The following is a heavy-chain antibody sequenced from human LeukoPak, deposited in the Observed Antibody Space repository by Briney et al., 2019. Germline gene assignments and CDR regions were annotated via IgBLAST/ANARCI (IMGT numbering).Heavy chain of an antibody. CDR2: ITWNSGSM. CDR3: ATNSTVTRVGFDY. CDR1: GFTFDDYA. Sequence: GRSLRLSCAASGFTFDDYAMHWVRQAPGKGLEWVSGITWNSGSMAYVDPVKGRFTISRDNAKNSLYLQMNSLRAEDMAVYYCATNSTVTRVGFDYWGQGTLVTVSS. V-gene: IGHV3-9*03. D-gene: IGHD4-17*01. J-gene: IGHJ4*02.